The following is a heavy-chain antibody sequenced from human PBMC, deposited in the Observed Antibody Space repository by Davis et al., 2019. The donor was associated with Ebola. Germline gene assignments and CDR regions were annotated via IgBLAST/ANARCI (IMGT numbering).Heavy chain of an antibody. V-gene: IGHV3-9*01. D-gene: IGHD4-17*01. CDR2: ISWNSGSI. J-gene: IGHJ6*02. CDR3: AREERPYGDFYYYYYGMDV. CDR1: GFTFDDYA. Sequence: GGSLRLSCAASGFTFDDYAMHWVRQAPGKGLDWVSGISWNSGSIGYADSVKGRFTISRDNAKNSLYLQMNSLRAEDTAVYYCAREERPYGDFYYYYYGMDVWGQGATVTVSS.